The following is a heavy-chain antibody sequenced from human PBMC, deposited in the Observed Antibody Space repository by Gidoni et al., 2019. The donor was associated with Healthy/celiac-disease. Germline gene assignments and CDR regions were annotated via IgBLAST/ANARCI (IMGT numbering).Heavy chain of an antibody. V-gene: IGHV4-39*01. J-gene: IGHJ3*02. CDR1: GGSISSSSYY. CDR3: ARLKLPQDFWSGQGPLRADDAFDI. Sequence: QLQLQESGPGLVKPSETLSLTCTVSGGSISSSSYYWGWLRQPPGKGLEWIGSIYYSGSTYYNPALKSRVTISVDTSKNQFSLKLSSVTAADTAVYYCARLKLPQDFWSGQGPLRADDAFDIWGQGTMVTVSS. CDR2: IYYSGST. D-gene: IGHD3-3*01.